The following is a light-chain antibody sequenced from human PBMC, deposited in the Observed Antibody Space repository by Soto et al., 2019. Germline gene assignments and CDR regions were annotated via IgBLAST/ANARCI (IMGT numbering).Light chain of an antibody. CDR1: QSVGFY. Sequence: EIVLTQSPATLSLSPGERATLSCRASQSVGFYLTWYQQKPGKPPRLLIYDASNRATGIPARFSGSGSGTDFTLTISSLEPEDFAVYYCQERANWPRFTFGPGTKVVIK. V-gene: IGKV3-11*01. CDR3: QERANWPRFT. J-gene: IGKJ3*01. CDR2: DAS.